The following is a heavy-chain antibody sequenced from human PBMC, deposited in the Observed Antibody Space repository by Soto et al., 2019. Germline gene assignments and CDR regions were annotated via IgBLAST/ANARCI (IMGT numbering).Heavy chain of an antibody. CDR3: ARGPVNTAMEIYYDFDY. Sequence: SETLSLTCTVSGGSISSGDYYWSWIRQPPGKGLEWIGYIYYSGSTYYNPSLKSRVTISVDTSKNQFSLKLSSVTAADTAVYYCARGPVNTAMEIYYDFDYWGQGTLVTVSS. CDR1: GGSISSGDYY. J-gene: IGHJ4*02. CDR2: IYYSGST. V-gene: IGHV4-30-4*01. D-gene: IGHD5-18*01.